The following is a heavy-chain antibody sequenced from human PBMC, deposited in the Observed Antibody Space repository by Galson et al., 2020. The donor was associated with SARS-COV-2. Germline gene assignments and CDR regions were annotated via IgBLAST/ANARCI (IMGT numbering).Heavy chain of an antibody. J-gene: IGHJ4*02. Sequence: SETLSLTCAVYGGSFSGYYWSWIRQPPGKGLEWIGEINHSGSTNYNPSLKSRVTISVDTSKNQFSLKLSSVTAADTAVYYCARAAPQVSYSSGWKGTRGGEFDYWGQGTLVTVSS. CDR3: ARAAPQVSYSSGWKGTRGGEFDY. CDR2: INHSGST. CDR1: GGSFSGYY. D-gene: IGHD6-19*01. V-gene: IGHV4-34*01.